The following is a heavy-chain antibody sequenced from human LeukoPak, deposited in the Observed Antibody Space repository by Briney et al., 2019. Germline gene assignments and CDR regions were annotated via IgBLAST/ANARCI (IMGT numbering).Heavy chain of an antibody. Sequence: PSETLSLTCTASGGSISSYYWSWIRQPPGKGLEWIGYIYYSGSTNYNPSLKSRVTISVDTSKNQFSLKLSSVTAADTAVYYCARHTNGVWAHWGQGTLVTVSS. CDR3: ARHTNGVWAH. J-gene: IGHJ4*02. V-gene: IGHV4-59*01. CDR1: GGSISSYY. CDR2: IYYSGST. D-gene: IGHD2-8*01.